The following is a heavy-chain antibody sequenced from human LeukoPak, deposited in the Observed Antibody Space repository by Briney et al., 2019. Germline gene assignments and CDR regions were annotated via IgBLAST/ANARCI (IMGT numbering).Heavy chain of an antibody. D-gene: IGHD2-15*01. CDR1: GFPFSDYN. CDR2: ISRSGSTK. Sequence: GGSLLLSCAASGFPFSDYNMRWIRQAPGKGLEWVSSISRSGSTKYYADSVKGRFTISRDNAKNSLFLQMNSLRAEDTAVYYCARVLRYCSGGNCYSGGLGYMDVWGKGTTVTISS. CDR3: ARVLRYCSGGNCYSGGLGYMDV. J-gene: IGHJ6*03. V-gene: IGHV3-11*01.